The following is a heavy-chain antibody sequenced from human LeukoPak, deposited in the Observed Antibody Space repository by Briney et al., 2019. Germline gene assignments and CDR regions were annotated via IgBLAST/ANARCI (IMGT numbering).Heavy chain of an antibody. Sequence: PGRSLRLSCAASGFTFNNYAIHWVRQAPGKGLEWVAIISYDGSNKYYTDSVKGRFTISRDNSKKTLYLQMNSLRAEDTAVYYCAGETGKTYCSSTSCPDYWGQGTLVTVSS. CDR3: AGETGKTYCSSTSCPDY. D-gene: IGHD2-2*01. CDR2: ISYDGSNK. V-gene: IGHV3-30-3*01. J-gene: IGHJ4*02. CDR1: GFTFNNYA.